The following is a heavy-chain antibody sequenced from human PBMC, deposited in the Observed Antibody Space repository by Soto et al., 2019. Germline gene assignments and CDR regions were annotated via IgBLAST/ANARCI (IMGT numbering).Heavy chain of an antibody. J-gene: IGHJ6*02. CDR1: GGSISSYY. CDR3: ARGRGSGSSFYYYGMDV. Sequence: SETLSLTCTVSGGSISSYYWSWIRQPPGKGLEWIGYIYYSGSTNYNPSLKSRVTISVDTSKNQFSPKLSSVTAADTAVYYCARGRGSGSSFYYYGMDVWGQGTTVTVS. CDR2: IYYSGST. D-gene: IGHD3-10*01. V-gene: IGHV4-59*01.